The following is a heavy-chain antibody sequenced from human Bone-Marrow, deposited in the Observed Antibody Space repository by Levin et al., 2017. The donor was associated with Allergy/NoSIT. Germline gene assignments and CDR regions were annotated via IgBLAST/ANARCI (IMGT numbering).Heavy chain of an antibody. CDR2: IYDSGST. Sequence: PSETLSLTCTVSGGSISTFYWSWIRQPPGKGLEWIGYIYDSGSTKYNPSLKSLVTISVDTSKNQFSLKLNSVTAADTAVYYCARHRRQYSSSWYYFGMDVWGQGTTVTVSS. J-gene: IGHJ6*02. V-gene: IGHV4-59*08. CDR3: ARHRRQYSSSWYYFGMDV. D-gene: IGHD6-13*01. CDR1: GGSISTFY.